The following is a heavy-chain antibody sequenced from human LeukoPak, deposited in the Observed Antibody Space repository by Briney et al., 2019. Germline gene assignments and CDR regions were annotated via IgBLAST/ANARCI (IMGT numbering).Heavy chain of an antibody. V-gene: IGHV1-18*01. CDR2: ISTYNDNT. CDR1: GYTFSSYG. D-gene: IGHD3-10*01. CDR3: ARVPLRKIAGIQGGGFGYYFDY. Sequence: GASVKVSCKASGYTFSSYGITWVRQAPGQGLEWMGWISTYNDNTNFAQKFQGRVTMTTDTSTSTAYMELRSLRSDDTAVYYCARVPLRKIAGIQGGGFGYYFDYWGQGTLVTVSS. J-gene: IGHJ4*02.